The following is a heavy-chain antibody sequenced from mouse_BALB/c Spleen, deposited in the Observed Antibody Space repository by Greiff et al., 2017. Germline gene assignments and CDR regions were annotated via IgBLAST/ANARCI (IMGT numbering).Heavy chain of an antibody. D-gene: IGHD2-2*01. J-gene: IGHJ2*01. CDR1: GDSITSGY. V-gene: IGHV3-8*02. CDR2: ISYSGST. Sequence: DVMLVESGPSLVKPSQTLSLTCSVTGDSITSGYWNWIRKFPGNKLEYMGYISYSGSTYYNPSLKSRISTTRDTSKNQYYLQLNSVTTEDTATYYCARFPGYDVYYFDYWGQGTTLTVSS. CDR3: ARFPGYDVYYFDY.